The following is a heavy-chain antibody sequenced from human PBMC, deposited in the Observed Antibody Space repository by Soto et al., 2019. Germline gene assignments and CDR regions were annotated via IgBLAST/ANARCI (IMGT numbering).Heavy chain of an antibody. V-gene: IGHV3-66*01. CDR1: GFTVSSNY. D-gene: IGHD4-17*01. J-gene: IGHJ4*02. CDR2: IYSGGST. CDR3: ASDYGDYDTDY. Sequence: GGSLRLSCAASGFTVSSNYMSWVRQAPGKGLEWVSVIYSGGSTYYADSVKGSFTIFRDNSKNTLYLQMNSLRAEDTAVYYCASDYGDYDTDYWAREPWSPSPQ.